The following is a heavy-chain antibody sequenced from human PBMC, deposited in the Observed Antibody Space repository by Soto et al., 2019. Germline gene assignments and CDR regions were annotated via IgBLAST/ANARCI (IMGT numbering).Heavy chain of an antibody. CDR1: GFTFSNYW. CDR3: ARGLYGAYGQDF. V-gene: IGHV3-74*01. Sequence: EVQLVESGENLVQPGGSLRLSCAASGFTFSNYWIHWVRQAPGKGRVWVSRIKGDEITTNYADSVKGRFTISRDNAKNTVFLQMHSLRAEDTALYYCARGLYGAYGQDFWGQGILVTVSS. J-gene: IGHJ4*02. CDR2: IKGDEITT. D-gene: IGHD4-17*01.